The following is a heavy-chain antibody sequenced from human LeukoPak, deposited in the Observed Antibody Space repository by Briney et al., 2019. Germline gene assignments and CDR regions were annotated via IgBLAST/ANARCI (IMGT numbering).Heavy chain of an antibody. Sequence: ASVKVSCKASGYTFTSYGISWVRQAPGQGLEWMGWISAYNGNTNYVQKLQGRVTMTTDTSTSTAYMELRSLRSDDTAVYYCARCHGRGYSYGYLYYYYYMDVWGKGTTVTVSS. V-gene: IGHV1-18*01. CDR2: ISAYNGNT. D-gene: IGHD5-18*01. CDR3: ARCHGRGYSYGYLYYYYYMDV. CDR1: GYTFTSYG. J-gene: IGHJ6*03.